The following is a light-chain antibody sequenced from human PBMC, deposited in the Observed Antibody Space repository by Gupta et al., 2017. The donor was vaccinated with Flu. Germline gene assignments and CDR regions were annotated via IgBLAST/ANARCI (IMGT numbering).Light chain of an antibody. V-gene: IGLV2-14*04. J-gene: IGLJ2*01. Sequence: SSDIDGYDFVSWYQQHPGKAPKLVIYDVNNRPSGVSNRFSGSKSGNTASLTISGLQAEDEADYYCSSFTFNGILGVFGGGTKLTVL. CDR2: DVN. CDR1: SSDIDGYDF. CDR3: SSFTFNGILGV.